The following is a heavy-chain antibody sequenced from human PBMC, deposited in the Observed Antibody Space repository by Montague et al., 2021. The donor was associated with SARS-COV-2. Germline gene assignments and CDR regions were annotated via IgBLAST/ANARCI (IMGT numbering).Heavy chain of an antibody. CDR2: IWYDGSNK. Sequence: SLRLSCAASGFTFSSYGMHWVRQAPGKGLEWVAVIWYDGSNKYYADSVMGRFTISRDNSKNTLYLQMNSLRAEDTAVYYCSGSYPYYGMDVWGQGTTVTVSS. CDR1: GFTFSSYG. J-gene: IGHJ6*02. V-gene: IGHV3-33*01. D-gene: IGHD3-16*02. CDR3: SGSYPYYGMDV.